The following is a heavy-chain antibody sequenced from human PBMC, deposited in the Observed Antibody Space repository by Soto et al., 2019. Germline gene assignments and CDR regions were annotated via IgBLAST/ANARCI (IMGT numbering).Heavy chain of an antibody. J-gene: IGHJ4*02. V-gene: IGHV5-10-1*01. CDR2: IDPSDSQT. CDR3: ARQIYDSDTGPNFQYYFDS. D-gene: IGHD3-22*01. CDR1: GYSVPGYW. Sequence: GESLKTYCHGPGYSVPGYWITWVRQKPGKGLEWMGRIDPSDSQTYYSPSFRGHVTISVTKSITTVFLQWSSLRASDTGMYYCARQIYDSDTGPNFQYYFDSWGQGTPVTVSS.